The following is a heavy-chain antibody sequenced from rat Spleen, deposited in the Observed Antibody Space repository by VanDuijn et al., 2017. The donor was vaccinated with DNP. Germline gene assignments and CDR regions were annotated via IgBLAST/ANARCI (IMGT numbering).Heavy chain of an antibody. Sequence: EVQLVESGGGLVQPGRSLKLSCAASGFTFSDYAMAWVRQAPKKGLEWVATISTSGGSTYYRDSVKGRFTISRDNAKSTLYLQMNSLRSEDTATYYCTRETGDWGQGVMVTVSS. V-gene: IGHV5S23*01. CDR2: ISTSGGST. D-gene: IGHD5-1*01. CDR3: TRETGD. CDR1: GFTFSDYA. J-gene: IGHJ2*01.